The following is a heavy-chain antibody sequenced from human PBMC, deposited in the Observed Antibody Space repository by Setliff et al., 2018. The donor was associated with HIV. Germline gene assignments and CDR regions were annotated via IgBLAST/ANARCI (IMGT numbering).Heavy chain of an antibody. Sequence: ASVKVSCKASGYTFTSCFLHWVRQAPGQGLEYMGIINPSDGSADYVEKFQDRVAITRDTSTSTVYMEMSSLRSEDTAIYYCAKEYHTAATGARVANYFDYWGQGTLVTVSS. J-gene: IGHJ4*02. CDR2: INPSDGSA. CDR3: AKEYHTAATGARVANYFDY. D-gene: IGHD6-13*01. CDR1: GYTFTSCF. V-gene: IGHV1-46*01.